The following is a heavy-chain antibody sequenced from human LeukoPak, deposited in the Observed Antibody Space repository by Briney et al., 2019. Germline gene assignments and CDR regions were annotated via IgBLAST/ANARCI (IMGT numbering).Heavy chain of an antibody. CDR2: INWNGGST. CDR3: ARDTLPGITFGGVPVDY. Sequence: GGSLRLSCAASGFTFDDYGMSWVRQAPGKGLEWVSGINWNGGSTGYADSVKGRFTISRDNAKNSLYLQMNSLRAEDTALYYCARDTLPGITFGGVPVDYWGQGTLVTVSS. V-gene: IGHV3-20*04. CDR1: GFTFDDYG. J-gene: IGHJ4*02. D-gene: IGHD3-16*01.